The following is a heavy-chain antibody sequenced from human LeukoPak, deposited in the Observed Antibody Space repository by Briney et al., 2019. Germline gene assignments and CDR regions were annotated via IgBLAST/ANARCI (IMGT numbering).Heavy chain of an antibody. J-gene: IGHJ4*02. CDR1: GYSFTSYW. CDR2: IHPADSDT. V-gene: IGHV5-51*01. D-gene: IGHD4-17*01. Sequence: SGESLKISCNGSGYSFTSYWIGWVRQMPGKGLEWMGIIHPADSDTRFSPSFLGQVTISADKSINTAYLQWSRLKASDTAIYYCARMDDYGDYGTYWGQGTLVTVSS. CDR3: ARMDDYGDYGTY.